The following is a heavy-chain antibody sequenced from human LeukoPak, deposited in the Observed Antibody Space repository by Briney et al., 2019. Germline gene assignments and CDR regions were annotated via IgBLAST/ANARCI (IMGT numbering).Heavy chain of an antibody. V-gene: IGHV4-34*01. J-gene: IGHJ4*02. CDR1: GGSFSGYY. CDR2: INHSGST. Sequence: PSETLSLTCAVYGGSFSGYYGSWIRQPPGKGLEWIGEINHSGSTNYNPSLKSRVTISVDTSKNQFSLKLSSVTAADTAVYYCARPYYYDSSGYLDYWGQGTLVTVSS. CDR3: ARPYYYDSSGYLDY. D-gene: IGHD3-22*01.